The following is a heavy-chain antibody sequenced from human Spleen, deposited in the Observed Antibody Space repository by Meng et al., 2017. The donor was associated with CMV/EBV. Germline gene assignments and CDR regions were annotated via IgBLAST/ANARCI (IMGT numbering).Heavy chain of an antibody. Sequence: CKGSGSSFPSSWIGWVRQMPGKGLEWMGIIYPGDSDTRYSPSFQGQVTISADKSISTAYLQWSSLKASDTAMYYCALTTMVRGVMPSYWGQGTLVTVSS. V-gene: IGHV5-51*01. CDR2: IYPGDSDT. CDR3: ALTTMVRGVMPSY. J-gene: IGHJ4*02. CDR1: GSSFPSSW. D-gene: IGHD3-10*01.